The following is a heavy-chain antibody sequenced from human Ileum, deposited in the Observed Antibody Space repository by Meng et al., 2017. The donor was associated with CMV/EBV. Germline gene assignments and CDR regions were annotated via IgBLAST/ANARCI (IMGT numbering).Heavy chain of an antibody. Sequence: SVKVSCKASGGTFSSYAITWVRQAPGQGLEWMGEIIPVFGTPDYAQKFQGRVTITTDESMSTAYMDLSSLRSEDTAVYYCAGRRYGGSYYTWIDPWGQGTLVT. V-gene: IGHV1-69*05. CDR3: AGRRYGGSYYTWIDP. J-gene: IGHJ5*02. D-gene: IGHD1-26*01. CDR2: IIPVFGTP. CDR1: GGTFSSYA.